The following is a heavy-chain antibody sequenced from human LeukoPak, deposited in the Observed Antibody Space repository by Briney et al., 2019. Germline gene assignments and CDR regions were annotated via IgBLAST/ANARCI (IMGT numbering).Heavy chain of an antibody. CDR3: ARATNLSYWYFDL. J-gene: IGHJ2*01. Sequence: GGSLRLSCVASGFSFSDVWMTWIRQAPGKGLEWVSSINNVRSHIYYADSVKGRFTISRDNAKNSLYLQMNSLRAEDTAVYYCARATNLSYWYFDLWGRGTLVTVSS. CDR1: GFSFSDVW. CDR2: INNVRSHI. V-gene: IGHV3-21*01.